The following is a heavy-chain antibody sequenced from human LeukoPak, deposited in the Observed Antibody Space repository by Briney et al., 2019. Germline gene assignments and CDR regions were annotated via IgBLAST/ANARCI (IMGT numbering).Heavy chain of an antibody. Sequence: GGSLRLSCAASGFTLSNTWMSWVRQAPGKGLEWVASNGPTGSDRYHADSIKGRFTISRDNANNFLYLQMNSLRAEDTAVYYCATETNGRHYDYWGQGTLLTVSS. V-gene: IGHV3-21*06. D-gene: IGHD1-14*01. CDR3: ATETNGRHYDY. CDR1: GFTLSNTW. J-gene: IGHJ4*02. CDR2: NGPTGSDR.